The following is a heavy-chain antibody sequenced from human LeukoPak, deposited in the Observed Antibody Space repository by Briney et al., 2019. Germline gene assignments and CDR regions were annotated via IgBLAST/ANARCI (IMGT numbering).Heavy chain of an antibody. CDR1: GFTFSSYA. CDR3: AREGGWQDFDY. V-gene: IGHV3-30-3*01. CDR2: ISYDGSNK. D-gene: IGHD6-19*01. Sequence: GGSLRLSCAASGFTFSSYAMHWVRQAPGKGLEWVAVISYDGSNKYYADSAKGRFTISRDNSKNTLYLQMNSLRAEDTAVYYCAREGGWQDFDYWGQGTLVTVSS. J-gene: IGHJ4*02.